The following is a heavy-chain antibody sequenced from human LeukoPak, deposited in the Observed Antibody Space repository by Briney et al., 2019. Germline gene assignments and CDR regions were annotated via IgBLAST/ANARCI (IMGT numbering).Heavy chain of an antibody. J-gene: IGHJ4*02. CDR1: GYTFTGYY. Sequence: AASVKVSCKASGYTFTGYYMHWVRQAPGQGLEWMGWINPNSGGTNYAQKFRGRVTMTRDTSISTAYMELSRLRSDDTAVYYCARARRLVGATSFYFDYWGQGTLVTVSS. V-gene: IGHV1-2*02. D-gene: IGHD1-26*01. CDR3: ARARRLVGATSFYFDY. CDR2: INPNSGGT.